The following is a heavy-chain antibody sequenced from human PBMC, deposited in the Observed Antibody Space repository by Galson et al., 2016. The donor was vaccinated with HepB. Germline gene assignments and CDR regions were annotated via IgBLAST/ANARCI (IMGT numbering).Heavy chain of an antibody. J-gene: IGHJ4*02. Sequence: SLRLSCAASGFTFSTYAMNWVRQAPGKGLEWVSGITGSGGKTYYADSVKGRFTISRDTSKNTLYLQINSLRAEDTAVYYCARGSFGDPLESWGQGTLVTVSS. D-gene: IGHD3-16*01. CDR2: ITGSGGKT. CDR3: ARGSFGDPLES. V-gene: IGHV3-23*01. CDR1: GFTFSTYA.